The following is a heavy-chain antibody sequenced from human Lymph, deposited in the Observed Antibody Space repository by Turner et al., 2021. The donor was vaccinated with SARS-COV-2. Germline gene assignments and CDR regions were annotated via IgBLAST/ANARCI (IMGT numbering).Heavy chain of an antibody. CDR3: ARDNPHDAFDI. CDR2: IYSGGST. Sequence: EVQLVETGGGLLQPGGSLRLPCAASGFNVSSNYMSWVRQVPGKGLEWVSVIYSGGSTFYADSVRGRFTISRDNSKNTLYLQMNSLRAEDTAVYYCARDNPHDAFDIWGQGTMVTVSS. J-gene: IGHJ3*02. V-gene: IGHV3-53*02. CDR1: GFNVSSNY.